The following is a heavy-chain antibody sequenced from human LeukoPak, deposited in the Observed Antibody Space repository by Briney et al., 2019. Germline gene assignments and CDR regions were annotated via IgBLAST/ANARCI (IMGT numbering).Heavy chain of an antibody. CDR2: TSGSGGST. CDR3: AKDGTPGDY. D-gene: IGHD2-15*01. J-gene: IGHJ4*02. V-gene: IGHV3-23*01. Sequence: GGSLRLSCAASGFTFSSSGMSWVRQAPGMGLEWVSATSGSGGSTYYADSVKGRFTISRDNSKNTLYLQMSGLRADDTAVYYCAKDGTPGDYWGQGTRVTVSS. CDR1: GFTFSSSG.